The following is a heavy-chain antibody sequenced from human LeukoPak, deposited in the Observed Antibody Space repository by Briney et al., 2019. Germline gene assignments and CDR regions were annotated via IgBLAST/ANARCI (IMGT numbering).Heavy chain of an antibody. CDR2: ISSSSSYI. J-gene: IGHJ6*02. D-gene: IGHD3/OR15-3a*01. V-gene: IGHV3-21*01. CDR3: ARDGTGIVYYYAMDV. CDR1: RLIHRRYR. Sequence: PGGSLRLLCAASRLIHRRYRVIWARQAPGKAREWGSSISSSSSYIYYADSVKRRFNIPRHNHKHSLYLPMQRQSSEDRAVYYCARDGTGIVYYYAMDVWGQGTTVTVSS.